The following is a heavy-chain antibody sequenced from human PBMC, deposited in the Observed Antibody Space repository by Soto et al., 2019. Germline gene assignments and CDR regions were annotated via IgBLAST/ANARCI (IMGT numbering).Heavy chain of an antibody. Sequence: SETLSLTCAVYGGSFSGYYWSWIRQPPGKGLEWIGEINHSGSTNYNPSLKSRVTISVDTSKNQFSLKLSSVTAADTAVYYCARGRDYYDSSGQVYYFDYWGQGTLVTVSS. CDR3: ARGRDYYDSSGQVYYFDY. CDR2: INHSGST. J-gene: IGHJ4*02. D-gene: IGHD3-22*01. CDR1: GGSFSGYY. V-gene: IGHV4-34*01.